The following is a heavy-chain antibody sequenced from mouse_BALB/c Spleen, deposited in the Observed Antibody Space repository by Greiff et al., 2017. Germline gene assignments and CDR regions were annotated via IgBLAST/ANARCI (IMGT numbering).Heavy chain of an antibody. CDR1: GYTFSSYW. V-gene: IGHV1-9*01. D-gene: IGHD1-1*01. Sequence: QVQLQQSGAELMKPGASVKISCKATGYTFSSYWIEWVKQRPGHGLEWIGEILPGSGSTNYNEKFKGKATFTADTSSNTAYMQLSSLTSEDSAVYYCARRFLITTVVFDYWGQGTTLTVSS. CDR2: ILPGSGST. CDR3: ARRFLITTVVFDY. J-gene: IGHJ2*01.